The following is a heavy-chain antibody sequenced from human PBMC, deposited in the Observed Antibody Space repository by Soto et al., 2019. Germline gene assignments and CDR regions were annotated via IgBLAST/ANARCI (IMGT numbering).Heavy chain of an antibody. D-gene: IGHD2-15*01. CDR1: GFTFSSYA. Sequence: QVQLVESGGGVVQPGRSLRLSCAASGFTFSSYAIHWVRQAPGKGLEWVAVISYDGSNKYYADSVKGRFTISRDNSKNTLYLQMNSLRAEDTAVYYCARGRSVVAATALDYWGQGTLVTVSS. CDR2: ISYDGSNK. V-gene: IGHV3-30-3*01. CDR3: ARGRSVVAATALDY. J-gene: IGHJ4*02.